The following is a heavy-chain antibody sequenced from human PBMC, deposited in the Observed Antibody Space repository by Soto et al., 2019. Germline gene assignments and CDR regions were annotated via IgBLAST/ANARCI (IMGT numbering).Heavy chain of an antibody. CDR3: ARGSNQDY. Sequence: ESGGALVQPGGSLRLSCVASGFTFSPSWMSWVRQAPGRGLQWVATINNDGSEKYYADSVKGRFTISRDNARDSLYLQLTSLRAEDTAIYYCARGSNQDYWGQGTLVAVSS. D-gene: IGHD2-8*01. J-gene: IGHJ4*02. CDR2: INNDGSEK. CDR1: GFTFSPSW. V-gene: IGHV3-7*03.